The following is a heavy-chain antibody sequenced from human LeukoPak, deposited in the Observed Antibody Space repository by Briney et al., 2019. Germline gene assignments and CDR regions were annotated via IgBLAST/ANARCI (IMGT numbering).Heavy chain of an antibody. CDR3: ARAHLTIFGPYYYYHYIDV. CDR2: TYFRSQWYN. J-gene: IGHJ6*03. V-gene: IGHV6-1*01. CDR1: GDSVSGDSGA. Sequence: SQTLSLTCAISGDSVSGDSGAWNWIRQSPSRGLEWLGRTYFRSQWYNDYAVSVKSRITVNPDTSKNQFSLQLNSVTPEDTAVYYCARAHLTIFGPYYYYHYIDVWGKGTTVTVSS. D-gene: IGHD3-3*01.